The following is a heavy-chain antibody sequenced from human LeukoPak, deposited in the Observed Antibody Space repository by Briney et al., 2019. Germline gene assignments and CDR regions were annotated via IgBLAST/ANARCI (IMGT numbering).Heavy chain of an antibody. CDR3: ATGTDFWSGYYYYYYMDV. CDR2: IYYSGST. J-gene: IGHJ6*03. Sequence: SETLSLTCTVSGGSISSYYWSWIRQPPGKGLEWIGYIYYSGSTNYNPSLKSRVTISVDTSKNQFSLKLSSVTAADTAVYYCATGTDFWSGYYYYYYMDVWGKGTTVTVSS. V-gene: IGHV4-59*01. CDR1: GGSISSYY. D-gene: IGHD3-3*01.